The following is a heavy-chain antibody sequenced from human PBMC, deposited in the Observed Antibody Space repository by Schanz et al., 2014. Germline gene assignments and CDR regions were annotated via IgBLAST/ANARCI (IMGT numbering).Heavy chain of an antibody. J-gene: IGHJ4*02. D-gene: IGHD4-17*01. CDR1: GFIFSNSW. Sequence: EVQLVESGGGLVQPGGSLRLSCAASGFIFSNSWMSWVRQAPGSGLVWVSHINNAGSDTTYADSVKGRFTISRDNAKKSLYLRMNSLRAEDTAVYYCARDAVTSVLTPGFYYWGQGTLVTVSS. CDR2: INNAGSDT. CDR3: ARDAVTSVLTPGFYY. V-gene: IGHV3-7*04.